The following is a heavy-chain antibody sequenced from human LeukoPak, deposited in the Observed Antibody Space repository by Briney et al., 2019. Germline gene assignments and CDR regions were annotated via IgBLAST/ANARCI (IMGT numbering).Heavy chain of an antibody. CDR3: ARGDGSSPRRYFDL. V-gene: IGHV3-21*01. Sequence: GGSLRLSCAASGFTFSSYSMNWVRQAPGKGLEWVSSISSSSSYIYYADSVKGRFTISRDNAKNSLYLQMNSLRAEDTAVYYCARGDGSSPRRYFDLWGRGTLVTVSS. D-gene: IGHD6-13*01. CDR2: ISSSSSYI. J-gene: IGHJ2*01. CDR1: GFTFSSYS.